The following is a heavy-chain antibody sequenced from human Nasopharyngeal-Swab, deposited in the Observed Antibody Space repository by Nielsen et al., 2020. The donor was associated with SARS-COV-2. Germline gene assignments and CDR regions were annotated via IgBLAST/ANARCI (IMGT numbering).Heavy chain of an antibody. D-gene: IGHD3-22*01. J-gene: IGHJ5*02. V-gene: IGHV4-34*01. CDR2: INHSGGT. CDR3: ARTYYYDSSGYYYVWFDP. CDR1: GGTFSAYY. Sequence: SETLSLTCAVSGGTFSAYYWGWIRQPPGKGLEWIGEINHSGGTNYNPSLKSRVTISVDTSKNQFSLKLSTVTAADTAVYYCARTYYYDSSGYYYVWFDPWGQGTLVTVSS.